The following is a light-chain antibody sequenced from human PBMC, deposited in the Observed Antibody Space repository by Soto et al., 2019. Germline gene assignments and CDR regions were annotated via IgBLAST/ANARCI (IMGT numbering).Light chain of an antibody. CDR2: WAS. V-gene: IGKV4-1*01. CDR1: QSIFYSSNSKNY. J-gene: IGKJ1*01. Sequence: DIVMTQSPDSLAVSLGERATINCKSSQSIFYSSNSKNYLAWYQHKPGQPPKLLIYWASTRESGVPDRFRGSGSGTDFTLTISSLQAEDVAIYYCQQYYTGRTFGQGTKVEIK. CDR3: QQYYTGRT.